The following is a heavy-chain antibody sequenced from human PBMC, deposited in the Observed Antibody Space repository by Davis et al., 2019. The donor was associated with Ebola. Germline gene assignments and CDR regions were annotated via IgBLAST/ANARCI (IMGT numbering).Heavy chain of an antibody. CDR2: VYYSGST. CDR1: NGSVSSHY. Sequence: PSETLSLTCTVSNGSVSSHYWNWIRQSPGKGLEWIGYVYYSGSTKYNPSLKSRVTMSVDTSKNQFSLKLSSVTAADTAVYYCARASGYYDSSGYHWYFDLWGRGTLVTVSS. CDR3: ARASGYYDSSGYHWYFDL. V-gene: IGHV4-59*02. D-gene: IGHD3-22*01. J-gene: IGHJ2*01.